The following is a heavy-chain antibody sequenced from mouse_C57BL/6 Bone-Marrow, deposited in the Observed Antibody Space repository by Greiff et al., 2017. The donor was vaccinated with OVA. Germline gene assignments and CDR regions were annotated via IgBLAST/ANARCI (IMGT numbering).Heavy chain of an antibody. CDR3: AKNPLGAMDY. CDR1: GFSLTRYG. CDR2: IWSGGST. V-gene: IGHV2-4*01. D-gene: IGHD4-1*01. J-gene: IGHJ4*01. Sequence: QVQLKESGPGLVQPSQSLSITCTVSGFSLTRYGVHWVRQPPGKGLEWLGVIWSGGSTDYNAAFISRLSISKDNSKSQVFFKMNSLQADDTAIYYCAKNPLGAMDYWGQGTSVTVSS.